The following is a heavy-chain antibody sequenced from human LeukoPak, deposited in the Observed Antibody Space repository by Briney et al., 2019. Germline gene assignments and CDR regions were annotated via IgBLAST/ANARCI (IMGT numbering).Heavy chain of an antibody. V-gene: IGHV3-23*01. CDR2: LSGSGNAT. Sequence: GGSLRLSCAASGFAFTNFAMSWVRQAPGKGLEWVSALSGSGNATYYADFVRGRFTISRDNAKNSLYLQMNSLRAEDAAVYYCARASRGYCSSTSCYFDYWGQGTLVTVSS. D-gene: IGHD2-2*01. CDR1: GFAFTNFA. CDR3: ARASRGYCSSTSCYFDY. J-gene: IGHJ4*02.